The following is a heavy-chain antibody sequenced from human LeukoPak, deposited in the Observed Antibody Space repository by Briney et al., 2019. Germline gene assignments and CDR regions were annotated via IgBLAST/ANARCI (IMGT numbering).Heavy chain of an antibody. Sequence: KPSETLSLTCTVSGGSISSYYWSWIRQPPGKGLEWIGYIYNSGSTNYNPSLKSRVTISIDTSKNQFSLKLSSVTAADTAVYYCASVRGYSSGWYASGFDPWGQGTLVTVSS. CDR1: GGSISSYY. CDR2: IYNSGST. V-gene: IGHV4-59*01. J-gene: IGHJ5*02. CDR3: ASVRGYSSGWYASGFDP. D-gene: IGHD6-19*01.